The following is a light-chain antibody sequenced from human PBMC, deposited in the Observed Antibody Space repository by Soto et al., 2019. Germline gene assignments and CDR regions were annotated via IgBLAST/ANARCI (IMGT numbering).Light chain of an antibody. J-gene: IGLJ1*01. Sequence: QSVLTQPPSASGSPGQSVTISCTGTSSDVGGYNYVSWYQQHPGKAPKLMIYEVSKRPSGVPDRFSGSKSGNTASLTVSGLQAEEEADYYCSSYAGSNTYVLGTGTKVTVL. CDR2: EVS. CDR3: SSYAGSNTYV. CDR1: SSDVGGYNY. V-gene: IGLV2-8*01.